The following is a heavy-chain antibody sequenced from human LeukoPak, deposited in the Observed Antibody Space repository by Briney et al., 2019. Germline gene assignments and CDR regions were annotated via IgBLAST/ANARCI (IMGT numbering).Heavy chain of an antibody. CDR3: ARSPARAYCGGDCYPELDY. V-gene: IGHV1-46*01. Sequence: ASVKVSCKASGYTFTSYYMHWVRQAPGQGLEWMGIINPSGGSTSYAQKFQGRVTMTRDTSTSTVYMELGSLRSEDTAVYYCARSPARAYCGGDCYPELDYWGQGTLVTVSS. CDR1: GYTFTSYY. D-gene: IGHD2-21*02. CDR2: INPSGGST. J-gene: IGHJ4*02.